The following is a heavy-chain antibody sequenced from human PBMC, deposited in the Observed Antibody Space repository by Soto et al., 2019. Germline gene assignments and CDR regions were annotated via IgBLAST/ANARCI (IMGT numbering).Heavy chain of an antibody. D-gene: IGHD4-4*01. CDR1: GGSISSGGYS. V-gene: IGHV4-30-2*01. CDR3: ARGMTTVTTLAY. CDR2: IYHSGSN. Sequence: QLQLQESGSGLVKPSQTLSLTCAVSGGSISSGGYSWSWIRQPPGKGLEWIGYIYHSGSNYYNPPLKSRVTISVDRSKTHFSLKLSSVTAADTAVYYSARGMTTVTTLAYWGQGTLVTVSS. J-gene: IGHJ4*02.